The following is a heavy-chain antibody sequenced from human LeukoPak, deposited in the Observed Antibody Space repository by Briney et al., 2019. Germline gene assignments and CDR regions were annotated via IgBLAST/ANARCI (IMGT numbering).Heavy chain of an antibody. CDR2: ISSNSNNI. J-gene: IGHJ4*02. V-gene: IGHV3-21*01. CDR1: GFTFSYYS. Sequence: GGSQRLSCGASGFTFSYYSMNWVRQAPGKGLEWVSSISSNSNNIYYADSVKGRFTISRDNAKNSLYLQMNSLRAEDTAVYYCAREWGYCSGGSCPPDRFVYWGQGTLVTVSS. CDR3: AREWGYCSGGSCPPDRFVY. D-gene: IGHD2-15*01.